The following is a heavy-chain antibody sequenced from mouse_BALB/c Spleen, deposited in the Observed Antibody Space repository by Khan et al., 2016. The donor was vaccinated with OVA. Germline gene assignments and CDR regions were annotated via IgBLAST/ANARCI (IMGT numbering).Heavy chain of an antibody. CDR3: TRDGNYALWYFDV. V-gene: IGHV5-6-4*01. Sequence: EVQLLETGGGLVRPGGSLKLSCAASGFSFTSYTMSWVRQTPEKRLEWVATISSGSTYTYYPDSVKGRSTISRDNATNTLYLQLRSLKYEDTAMYYCTRDGNYALWYFDVWGAGTTVTVSS. CDR2: ISSGSTYT. CDR1: GFSFTSYT. D-gene: IGHD2-1*01. J-gene: IGHJ1*01.